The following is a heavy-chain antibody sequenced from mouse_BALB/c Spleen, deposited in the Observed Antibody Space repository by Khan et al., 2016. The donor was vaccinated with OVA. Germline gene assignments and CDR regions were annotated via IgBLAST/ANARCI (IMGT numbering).Heavy chain of an antibody. D-gene: IGHD1-1*01. CDR1: GFSITSDYA. CDR2: ISYSGNT. J-gene: IGHJ2*01. V-gene: IGHV3-2*02. CDR3: ARIYGGDFDC. Sequence: EVQLVESGPGLVKPSQSLSLTCTVSGFSITSDYAWNWLRQFPGNKLEWMGFISYSGNTNYNPSLKSRISITRDTSKNQFFLQLNSVTTEDTATYYCARIYGGDFDCWGQGTTLTVSS.